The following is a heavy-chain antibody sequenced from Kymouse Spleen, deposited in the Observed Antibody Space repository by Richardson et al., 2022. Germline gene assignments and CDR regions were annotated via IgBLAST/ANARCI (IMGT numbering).Heavy chain of an antibody. CDR2: IRSKANSYAT. CDR3: TRPDYYGSGSYYNDDY. D-gene: IGHD3-10*01. CDR1: GFTFSGSA. J-gene: IGHJ4*02. V-gene: IGHV3-73*02. Sequence: EVQLVESGGGLVQPGGSLKLSCAASGFTFSGSAMHWVRQASGKGLEWVGRIRSKANSYATAYAASVKGRFTISRDDSKNTAYLQMNSLKTEDTAVYYCTRPDYYGSGSYYNDDYWGQGTLVTVSS.